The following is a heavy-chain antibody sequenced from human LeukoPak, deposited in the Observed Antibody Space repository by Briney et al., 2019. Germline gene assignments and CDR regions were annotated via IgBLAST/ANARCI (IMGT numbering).Heavy chain of an antibody. Sequence: GGSLRLSCAASGFTFSSYAMHWVRQAPGKGLEWVAVISYDGSNKYYADSVKGRFTISRDNSKNTLYLQMNSLRAEDTAVYYCAREYSSSAGPDYWGQGTLVTVSS. CDR1: GFTFSSYA. CDR2: ISYDGSNK. V-gene: IGHV3-30*04. D-gene: IGHD6-6*01. CDR3: AREYSSSAGPDY. J-gene: IGHJ4*02.